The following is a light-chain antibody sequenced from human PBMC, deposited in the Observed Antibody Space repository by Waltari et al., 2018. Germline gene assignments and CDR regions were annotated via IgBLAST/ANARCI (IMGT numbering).Light chain of an antibody. CDR1: QSVTRY. J-gene: IGKJ1*01. V-gene: IGKV1-5*01. CDR3: QQYDRYSAWT. Sequence: DIQMTQSPSTLSASVGDRVTITCRAGQSVTRYLAWYQQKPGKAPKVLIWDVSSLERGVPSRFSGSGSGTEFTLTISSLQPDDFATYYCQQYDRYSAWTFGQGTKVEIK. CDR2: DVS.